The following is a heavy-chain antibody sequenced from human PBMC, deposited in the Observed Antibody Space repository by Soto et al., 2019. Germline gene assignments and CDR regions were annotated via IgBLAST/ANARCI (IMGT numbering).Heavy chain of an antibody. CDR3: ARLPYYYGSGSYSLAAFDI. Sequence: EVQLVQSGAEVKKPGESLKISCKGSGYSFTSYWIGWVRQMPGKGLEWMGIIYPGDSDTRYSPSFQGQVTISADKSISTAYLQWSSLKASDTAMYYCARLPYYYGSGSYSLAAFDIWGQGTMVTVSS. J-gene: IGHJ3*02. V-gene: IGHV5-51*03. CDR2: IYPGDSDT. CDR1: GYSFTSYW. D-gene: IGHD3-10*01.